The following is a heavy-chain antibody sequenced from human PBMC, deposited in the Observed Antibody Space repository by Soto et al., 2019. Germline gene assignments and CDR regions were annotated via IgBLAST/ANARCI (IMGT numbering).Heavy chain of an antibody. CDR2: SKNRADSYTT. CDR3: TVWGIGNDFAAA. Sequence: EVQLVESGGGLVQPGGSLRLSCAASGFTFSDYYMDWVRQAPGKGLEWVGRSKNRADSYTTEYAASVKGRFSISRDASKNSLYLQINSLKTEDTAVYYCTVWGIGNDFAAAWGQGSLVTVSS. V-gene: IGHV3-72*01. D-gene: IGHD2-15*01. CDR1: GFTFSDYY. J-gene: IGHJ4*02.